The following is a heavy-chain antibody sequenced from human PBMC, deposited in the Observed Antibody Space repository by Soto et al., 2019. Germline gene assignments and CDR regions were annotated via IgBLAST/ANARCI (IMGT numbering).Heavy chain of an antibody. D-gene: IGHD5-12*01. J-gene: IGHJ4*02. CDR3: ARLSLWLPTSHYFDF. V-gene: IGHV3-7*01. CDR1: GITFSRYW. CDR2: IKEDGSEN. Sequence: GGSLRLSCAASGITFSRYWMSWVRQAPGKGLEWVGNIKEDGSENYYVDSVRGRFTISRDNAKDSLYLQMNSLRAEDTAVYYCARLSLWLPTSHYFDFWGQGTLVTVSS.